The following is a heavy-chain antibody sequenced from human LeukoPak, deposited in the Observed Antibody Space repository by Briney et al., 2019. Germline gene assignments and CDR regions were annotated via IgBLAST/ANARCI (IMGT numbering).Heavy chain of an antibody. V-gene: IGHV4-30-2*01. D-gene: IGHD3-16*01. Sequence: NASETLSLTCAVSGGSISSGGYSWSWIRQPPGKGLEWIGYIYHSGSTYYNPSLKSRVTISVDTSKNQFSLKLSSVTAADTAVYYCARDYASFNYFDYWGQGTLVTVSS. CDR1: GGSISSGGYS. CDR3: ARDYASFNYFDY. J-gene: IGHJ4*02. CDR2: IYHSGST.